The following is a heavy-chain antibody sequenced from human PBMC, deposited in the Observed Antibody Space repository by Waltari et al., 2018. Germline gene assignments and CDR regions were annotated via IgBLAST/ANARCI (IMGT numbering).Heavy chain of an antibody. CDR1: GFTVSSNY. J-gene: IGHJ4*02. Sequence: EVQLVESGGGLIQPGGSLRLSCAASGFTVSSNYMIWVRQAPGKGLEWVSVIYSGGSTYYADSVKGRFTISRDNSKNTLYLQMNSLRAEDTAVYYCARDPTVAGSPFDYWGQGTLVTVSS. V-gene: IGHV3-66*03. CDR3: ARDPTVAGSPFDY. D-gene: IGHD6-19*01. CDR2: IYSGGST.